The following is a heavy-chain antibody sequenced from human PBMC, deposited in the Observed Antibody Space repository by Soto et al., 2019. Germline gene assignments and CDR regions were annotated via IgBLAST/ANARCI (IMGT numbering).Heavy chain of an antibody. CDR1: GGSISSTPHH. CDR2: VFYTGTT. J-gene: IGHJ4*02. CDR3: AREYKRSATD. V-gene: IGHV4-39*02. D-gene: IGHD6-25*01. Sequence: PSATLSLTCTDSGGSISSTPHHCFWVRQPPGKGLEWIASVFYTGTTYYTPSLKSRVIISVDTSKNQFSLRLSSVTAADTAIYYCAREYKRSATDWGQGTLVTVS.